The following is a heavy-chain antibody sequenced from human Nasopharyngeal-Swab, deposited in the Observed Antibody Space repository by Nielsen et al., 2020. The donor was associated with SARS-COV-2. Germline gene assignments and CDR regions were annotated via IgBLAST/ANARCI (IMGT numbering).Heavy chain of an antibody. CDR2: VYTSGST. J-gene: IGHJ6*01. D-gene: IGHD1-1*01. CDR1: GGSISGYF. Sequence: SETLSLTCSVSGGSISGYFLSWIRQPAGEGLEWIERVYTSGSTNYNPSLKSRVTTSIDMSKNQFSLELRSVTAADTAFYYCARSGTTKYGLDVWGQGTTVIVSS. CDR3: ARSGTTKYGLDV. V-gene: IGHV4-4*07.